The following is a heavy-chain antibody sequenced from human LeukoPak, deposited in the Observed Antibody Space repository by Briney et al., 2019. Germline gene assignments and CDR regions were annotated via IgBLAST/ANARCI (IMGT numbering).Heavy chain of an antibody. V-gene: IGHV3-74*01. CDR3: ARTTYGEPSSGYGMDV. J-gene: IGHJ6*02. D-gene: IGHD1-14*01. Sequence: GVSLRLSCAASGFTFSSYWMHWVRQAPGKGLVWVSRINSDESSTSYADSVKGRITISRDNAKNTLYLQMNSLRAEDTAVYYCARTTYGEPSSGYGMDVWGQGTTVTVSS. CDR2: INSDESST. CDR1: GFTFSSYW.